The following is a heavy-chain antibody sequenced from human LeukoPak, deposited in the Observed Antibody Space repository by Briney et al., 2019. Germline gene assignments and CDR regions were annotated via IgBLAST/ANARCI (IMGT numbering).Heavy chain of an antibody. CDR3: GRASPKKWELKGDFDY. CDR1: GFTFSSYS. D-gene: IGHD1-26*01. CDR2: ISSSSSTI. V-gene: IGHV3-48*01. J-gene: IGHJ4*02. Sequence: GGSLRLSCAASGFTFSSYSMNWVRQAPGKGLEWVSYISSSSSTIYYADSVKGRFTISRDNAKNSLYLQMNSLRAEDTAVYYCGRASPKKWELKGDFDYWGQKTLVTVSS.